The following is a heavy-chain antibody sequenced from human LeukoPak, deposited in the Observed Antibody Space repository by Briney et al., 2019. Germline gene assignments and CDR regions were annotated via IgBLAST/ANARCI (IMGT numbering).Heavy chain of an antibody. V-gene: IGHV3-48*01. CDR1: GFIFSSYN. CDR2: ISSSSSTI. CDR3: ARAGFTLSDYFGSFFDY. D-gene: IGHD3-10*01. J-gene: IGHJ4*02. Sequence: PGGSLRLSCAASGFIFSSYNMNWVRQAPGKGLEWVSYISSSSSTIYYADSVKGRFTISRDNAKNSLYLQMNSLRAEDTAVYYCARAGFTLSDYFGSFFDYWGQGTLVTVSS.